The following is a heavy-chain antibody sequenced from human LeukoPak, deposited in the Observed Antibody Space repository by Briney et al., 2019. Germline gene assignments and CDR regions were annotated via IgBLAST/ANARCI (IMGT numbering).Heavy chain of an antibody. D-gene: IGHD6-19*01. Sequence: GGSLRLSCAASGFTFTAYAMHWVRQAPGKGLEWVAIISNDGINEYYADSVKGRFTISRDNSRSTVYLQVNSLRVEDAAVYYCARELGLGRGWYGGDYWGQGTLVTVSS. CDR3: ARELGLGRGWYGGDY. CDR1: GFTFTAYA. CDR2: ISNDGINE. V-gene: IGHV3-30-3*01. J-gene: IGHJ4*02.